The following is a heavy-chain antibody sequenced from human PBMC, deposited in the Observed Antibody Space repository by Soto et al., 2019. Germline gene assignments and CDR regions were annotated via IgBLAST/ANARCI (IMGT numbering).Heavy chain of an antibody. Sequence: SETLSLTCTVSGISISSNYWSWIRQPPGKGLEWIGYIYDSGSTNYNPSLKSRVTISVDTSKNQFSLRLTSVTAADTAVYYCAAAPRYWGQGTLVTVS. V-gene: IGHV4-59*01. CDR1: GISISSNY. CDR3: AAAPRY. D-gene: IGHD2-15*01. CDR2: IYDSGST. J-gene: IGHJ4*02.